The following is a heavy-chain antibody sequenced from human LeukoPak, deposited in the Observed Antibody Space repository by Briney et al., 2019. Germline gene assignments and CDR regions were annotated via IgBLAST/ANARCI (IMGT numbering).Heavy chain of an antibody. Sequence: PSETLSLTCTVSGGSISSSSYYWGWIRQPPGKGLEWIGSIYYSGSTYYNPSLKSRVTISVDTSKNQFSLKLSSVTAADTAVYYCARLIAVAGTNWFDPWGQGTLVTVSS. J-gene: IGHJ5*02. CDR2: IYYSGST. CDR3: ARLIAVAGTNWFDP. D-gene: IGHD6-19*01. V-gene: IGHV4-39*01. CDR1: GGSISSSSYY.